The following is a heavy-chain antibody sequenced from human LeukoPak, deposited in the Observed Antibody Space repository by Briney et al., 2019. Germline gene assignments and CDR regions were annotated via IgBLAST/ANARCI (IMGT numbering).Heavy chain of an antibody. CDR1: RFTFSSYW. Sequence: GGSLRLSCAASRFTFSSYWMSWVRQAPGKGLEWVANIKQDGSEKDYVDSVRGRFTISRDNAKNSLYLQMNSLRAEDTAIYYCARGLCGGDCYDYWGQGTLVTVSS. J-gene: IGHJ4*02. CDR3: ARGLCGGDCYDY. D-gene: IGHD2-21*01. CDR2: IKQDGSEK. V-gene: IGHV3-7*01.